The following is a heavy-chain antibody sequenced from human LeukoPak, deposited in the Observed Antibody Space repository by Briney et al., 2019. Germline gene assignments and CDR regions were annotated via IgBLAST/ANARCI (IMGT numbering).Heavy chain of an antibody. Sequence: GASVKVSCKASGYTFTSYAMHWVRQAPGQRLEWMGWINAGNGNTKYSQKFQGRVTITRDASASTAYMELSSLRSEDTAVYYCARIHSSSWDPFFDYWGQGTLVTVSS. CDR2: INAGNGNT. V-gene: IGHV1-3*01. CDR3: ARIHSSSWDPFFDY. J-gene: IGHJ4*02. CDR1: GYTFTSYA. D-gene: IGHD6-13*01.